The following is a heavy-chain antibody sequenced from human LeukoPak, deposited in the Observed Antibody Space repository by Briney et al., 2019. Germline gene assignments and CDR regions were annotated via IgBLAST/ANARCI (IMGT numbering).Heavy chain of an antibody. V-gene: IGHV1-8*01. CDR2: MNPNSGNT. D-gene: IGHD3-22*01. CDR1: GYTFRQYS. Sequence: RASVKLSCKASGYTFRQYSISWVRQAPGKGFEWMGWMNPNSGNTGYAQKFQGRVTMTRNTSISTAYMELSSLRSEDTAVYYCARAGYDSSGYYTDAFDIWGQGTMVTVSS. CDR3: ARAGYDSSGYYTDAFDI. J-gene: IGHJ3*02.